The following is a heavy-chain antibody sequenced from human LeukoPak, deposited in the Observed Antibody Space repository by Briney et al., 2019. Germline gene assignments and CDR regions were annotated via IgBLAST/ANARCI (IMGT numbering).Heavy chain of an antibody. Sequence: SETLSLTCTVSGGSISSYYWSWIRQPPGKGLEWIGYIYYSGSTNYNPSLKSRVTISVDTSKNQFSLKLSSVTAADTAVYYCARLTTVTTALDYWGQGTLVTVSS. CDR1: GGSISSYY. V-gene: IGHV4-59*08. CDR3: ARLTTVTTALDY. CDR2: IYYSGST. J-gene: IGHJ4*02. D-gene: IGHD4-11*01.